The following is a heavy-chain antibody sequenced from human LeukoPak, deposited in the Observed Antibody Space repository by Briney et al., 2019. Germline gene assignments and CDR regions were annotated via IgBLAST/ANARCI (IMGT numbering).Heavy chain of an antibody. CDR2: IYTSGST. D-gene: IGHD4-17*01. CDR3: AKDTDYGDYIDAFDI. CDR1: GGSISSYY. Sequence: SETLSLTCTVSGGSISSYYWSWIRQPAGKGLEWIGRIYTSGSTNYNPSLKSRVTMSVDTSKNQFSLKLSSVTAADTAVYYCAKDTDYGDYIDAFDIWGQGTMVTVSS. J-gene: IGHJ3*02. V-gene: IGHV4-4*07.